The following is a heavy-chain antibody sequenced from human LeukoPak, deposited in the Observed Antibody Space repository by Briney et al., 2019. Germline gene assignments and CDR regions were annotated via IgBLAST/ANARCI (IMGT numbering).Heavy chain of an antibody. CDR3: FREGGD. CDR1: GFTFSSYW. Sequence: GGSLRLSCAASGFTFSSYWMHWVRQAPGKGLVWVSYINIDERITGYADSVKGRFTISRDNGKNTLYLQMNSLRVEDTAIYYCFREGGDWGQGALVTVSS. J-gene: IGHJ4*02. D-gene: IGHD3-10*01. CDR2: INIDERIT. V-gene: IGHV3-74*01.